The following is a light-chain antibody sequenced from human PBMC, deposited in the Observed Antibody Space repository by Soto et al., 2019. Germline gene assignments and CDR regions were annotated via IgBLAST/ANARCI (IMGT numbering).Light chain of an antibody. V-gene: IGLV2-14*01. CDR1: SSDVGGYNY. CDR3: VSYTTSSTLYV. J-gene: IGLJ1*01. CDR2: DVS. Sequence: QSALTQPASVSGSPGQPITISCTGTSSDVGGYNYVSWYQQHPGKAPKVMIYDVSNRPSGDSNRFSGSKSGNTASLTNSGLQAEDEADYYCVSYTTSSTLYVFGTGTKVTVL.